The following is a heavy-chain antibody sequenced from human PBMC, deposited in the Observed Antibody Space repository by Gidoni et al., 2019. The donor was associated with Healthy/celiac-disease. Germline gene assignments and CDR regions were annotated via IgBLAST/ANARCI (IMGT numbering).Heavy chain of an antibody. Sequence: QVQLQQSGPGLVKPSQTLSLTCAISGDSGSSNSAAWNWLRQSPSRGLEWLGRTYYRSKWSLDYAVSVKGRITINTDTSKNQFSLQLNSVTPEDTAVYYCAGGYNSGWMDCWGQGTLVTVSS. V-gene: IGHV6-1*01. J-gene: IGHJ4*02. CDR1: GDSGSSNSAA. D-gene: IGHD6-19*01. CDR2: TYYRSKWSL. CDR3: AGGYNSGWMDC.